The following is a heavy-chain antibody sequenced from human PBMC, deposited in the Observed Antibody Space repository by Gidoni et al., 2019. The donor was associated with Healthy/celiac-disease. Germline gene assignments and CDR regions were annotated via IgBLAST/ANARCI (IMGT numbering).Heavy chain of an antibody. Sequence: QVQLVQSGAEVQKPRASVKVSCMASVYTFTSYYMHWVRQAPGQGLEWMGIINPSGGSTSYAQKFQGRVTMTRDTSTSTVYMELSSLRSEDTAVYYCARDYVGMSDSYGEVWFDPWGQGTLVTVSS. J-gene: IGHJ5*02. CDR3: ARDYVGMSDSYGEVWFDP. CDR1: VYTFTSYY. CDR2: INPSGGST. V-gene: IGHV1-46*01. D-gene: IGHD5-18*01.